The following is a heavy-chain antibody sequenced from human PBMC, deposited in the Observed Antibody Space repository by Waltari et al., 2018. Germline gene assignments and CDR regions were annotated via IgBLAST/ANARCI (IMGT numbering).Heavy chain of an antibody. D-gene: IGHD3-16*01. Sequence: QVHLQESGPGLVKPSETLSLTCDVSGVSITSSYYWGWVRQSPGKGLEWIGNVFRMWTTSSTPSLSSRITMSVDTSKNQFSLKLKSVTAADSAIYYCASEYGGSYFDYWGQGVRVNVSS. CDR3: ASEYGGSYFDY. V-gene: IGHV4-38-2*01. CDR1: GVSITSSYY. J-gene: IGHJ4*02. CDR2: VFRMWTT.